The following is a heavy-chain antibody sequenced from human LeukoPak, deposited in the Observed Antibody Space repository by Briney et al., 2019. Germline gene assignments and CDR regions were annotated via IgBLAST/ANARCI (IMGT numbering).Heavy chain of an antibody. CDR1: GGSISSGGYS. Sequence: SQTLSLTCAVSGGSISSGGYSWSWIRQPPGKGLEWIGYIYHSGSTYYNPSLKSRVTISVDRSKNQFSLKLSSVTAADTAVYYRAKMGIAAALGDWFDPWGQGTLVTVSS. CDR3: AKMGIAAALGDWFDP. J-gene: IGHJ5*02. D-gene: IGHD6-13*01. V-gene: IGHV4-30-2*01. CDR2: IYHSGST.